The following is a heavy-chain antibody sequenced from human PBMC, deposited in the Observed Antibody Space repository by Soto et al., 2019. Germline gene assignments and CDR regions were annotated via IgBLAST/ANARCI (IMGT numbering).Heavy chain of an antibody. CDR2: VIPIFGTA. D-gene: IGHD3-22*01. CDR1: GGTFSSYA. CDR3: ARDPPLYYYDSSADYGMDV. J-gene: IGHJ6*02. Sequence: GASVKVSCKASGGTFSSYAISWVRQAPGQGLEWMGGVIPIFGTANYAQKFQGRVTITADESTSTAYMELSSLRSEDTAVYYCARDPPLYYYDSSADYGMDVWGQGTTVTVPS. V-gene: IGHV1-69*13.